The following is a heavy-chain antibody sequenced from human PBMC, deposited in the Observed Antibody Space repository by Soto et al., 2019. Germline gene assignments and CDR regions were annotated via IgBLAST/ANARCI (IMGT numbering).Heavy chain of an antibody. D-gene: IGHD6-6*01. CDR2: IIPIFGTP. CDR3: AVEVLWQLVPSGYYYYAMDV. CDR1: GDTFTKYA. J-gene: IGHJ6*02. Sequence: QVQVVQSGAEVKNPGSSVKVSCKASGDTFTKYAFSWVRQAPGQGHEWLGGIIPIFGTPDYAQKFQGRVAIIEDKSTSTVYMELSSLRAEDTAVYYCAVEVLWQLVPSGYYYYAMDVWGQGTTVTVSS. V-gene: IGHV1-69*06.